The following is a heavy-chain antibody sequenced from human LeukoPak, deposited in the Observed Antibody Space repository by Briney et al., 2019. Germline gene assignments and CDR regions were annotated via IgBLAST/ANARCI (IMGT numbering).Heavy chain of an antibody. CDR3: AKLIRGWLQLGDC. V-gene: IGHV3-7*01. Sequence: GGSLRLSCAASAFTLSGYWMTWVRQAPGKGLEWVANIKQDGTEKFYVDSVKGRFTISRDNAKNSLYLQMNSLRVEDTAVHYCAKLIRGWLQLGDCWGQGTLVTVSS. CDR2: IKQDGTEK. D-gene: IGHD5-24*01. CDR1: AFTLSGYW. J-gene: IGHJ4*02.